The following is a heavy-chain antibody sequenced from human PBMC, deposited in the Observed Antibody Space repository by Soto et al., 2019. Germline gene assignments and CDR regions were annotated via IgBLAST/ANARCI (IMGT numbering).Heavy chain of an antibody. V-gene: IGHV3-66*01. CDR1: GFTVSSNY. CDR2: IYSGGST. Sequence: EVPLVESGGGLVQPGGSLRLSCAASGFTVSSNYMSWVRQAPGKGLEWVSVIYSGGSTYYADSVKGRFTISRDNSKHALYRQMNSLRAEDTAVYYCARDSYDYVWGSYRHDYWGQGTLVTVSS. CDR3: ARDSYDYVWGSYRHDY. D-gene: IGHD3-16*02. J-gene: IGHJ4*02.